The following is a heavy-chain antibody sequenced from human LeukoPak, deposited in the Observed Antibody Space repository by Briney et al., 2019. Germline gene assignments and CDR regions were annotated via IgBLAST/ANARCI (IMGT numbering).Heavy chain of an antibody. CDR1: GYTFTGYY. J-gene: IGHJ4*02. V-gene: IGHV1-2*02. CDR2: INPNSGGT. D-gene: IGHD3-10*01. CDR3: ARAYGSGSFPPDY. Sequence: ASVKVSCKASGYTFTGYYMHWVRQAPGQGLEWMGWINPNSGGTNYAQKFQGRVTMTRDTSISTAYMELSRLRSDDTAAYYCARAYGSGSFPPDYWGQGTLVTVSS.